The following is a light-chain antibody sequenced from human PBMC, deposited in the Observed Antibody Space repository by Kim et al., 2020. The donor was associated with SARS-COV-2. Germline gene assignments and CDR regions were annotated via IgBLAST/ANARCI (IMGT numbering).Light chain of an antibody. CDR3: QQYNTYPWT. Sequence: ASVGDRVTIPCRASQGVANSLAWFQQKPGKAPKSLIFSASTLQSGVPSRFSGSGSRTYFTLTISSLQPEDFATYYCQQYNTYPWTFGQGTKVDIK. CDR1: QGVANS. V-gene: IGKV1-16*01. J-gene: IGKJ1*01. CDR2: SAS.